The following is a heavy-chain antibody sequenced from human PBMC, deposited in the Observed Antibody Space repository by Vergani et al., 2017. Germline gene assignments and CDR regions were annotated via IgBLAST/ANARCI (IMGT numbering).Heavy chain of an antibody. J-gene: IGHJ4*02. D-gene: IGHD3-22*01. CDR2: IYSTGST. Sequence: QVQLQESGPGLVKPSQTLSLTCSVSGDSISSGVYYWNWIRQHPGKGLEWIGYIYSTGSTHHNPSLRRRINMSVDTSKNQFSLKPNSVTAADTAMYYCARMGGYDEGDAFRIGYFDSWGPGILGTVSS. CDR1: GDSISSGVYY. CDR3: ARMGGYDEGDAFRIGYFDS. V-gene: IGHV4-31*03.